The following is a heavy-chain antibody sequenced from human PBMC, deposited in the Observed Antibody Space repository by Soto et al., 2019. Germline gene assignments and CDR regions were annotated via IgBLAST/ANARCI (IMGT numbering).Heavy chain of an antibody. V-gene: IGHV5-10-1*01. Sequence: GESLKISCQGSGYNFASYWISWVRQMPGKGLEWMGRIDPIDSYTNYSPSFQGHVTISADKSISTAYLQWSSLKASDTAMYYCARRYCSSASSPTNHYGIDVWGQGTTVTVSS. CDR2: IDPIDSYT. CDR1: GYNFASYW. CDR3: ARRYCSSASSPTNHYGIDV. J-gene: IGHJ6*02. D-gene: IGHD2-2*01.